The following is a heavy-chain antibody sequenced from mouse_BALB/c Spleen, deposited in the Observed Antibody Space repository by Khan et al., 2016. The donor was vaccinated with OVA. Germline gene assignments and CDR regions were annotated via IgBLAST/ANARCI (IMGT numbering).Heavy chain of an antibody. J-gene: IGHJ3*01. Sequence: DVKLVESGGDLVKPGGSLKLSCAASGFTFSSYSMSWVRQTPDKRLEWVASISSDGDYTYYPDSVKGRFTISRDNAKNTLDLQMSSLKSEDTAMYYCASHLTGSFAYWGQGTLVTGSA. V-gene: IGHV5-6*02. D-gene: IGHD4-1*01. CDR1: GFTFSSYS. CDR2: ISSDGDYT. CDR3: ASHLTGSFAY.